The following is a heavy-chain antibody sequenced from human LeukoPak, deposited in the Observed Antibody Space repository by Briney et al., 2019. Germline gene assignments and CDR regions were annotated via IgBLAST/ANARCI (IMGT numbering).Heavy chain of an antibody. CDR1: GASTTICTG. V-gene: IGHV4-4*02. J-gene: IGHJ4*02. D-gene: IGHD5/OR15-5a*01. Sequence: PSWTLSLTCPVSGASTTICTGWSWVRQPPGKGLEWTGVISLRGETDYNPSMKRRVTISLDKSKNQCSVKLTYVTAADTAVYYCAKDPHTCLAPDYWGQGTLVTVSS. CDR2: ISLRGET. CDR3: AKDPHTCLAPDY.